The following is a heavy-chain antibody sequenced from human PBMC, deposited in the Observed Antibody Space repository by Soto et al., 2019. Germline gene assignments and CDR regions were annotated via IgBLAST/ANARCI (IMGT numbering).Heavy chain of an antibody. CDR1: GGSISSYY. CDR3: ARDTHYDFWSGPRYYYGMDV. J-gene: IGHJ6*02. V-gene: IGHV4-59*01. Sequence: SETLSLTCTVSGGSISSYYWSWIRQPPGKGLEWIGYICYSGSTNYNPSLKSRVTISVDTSKNQFSLKLSSVTAADTAVYYCARDTHYDFWSGPRYYYGMDVWGQGTTVTVSS. D-gene: IGHD3-3*01. CDR2: ICYSGST.